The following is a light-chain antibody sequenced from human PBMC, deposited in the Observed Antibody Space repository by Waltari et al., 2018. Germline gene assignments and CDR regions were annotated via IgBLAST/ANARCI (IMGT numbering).Light chain of an antibody. CDR3: LSYTSSITFV. V-gene: IGLV2-23*02. Sequence: QPALTQPASVSGSPGQSITISCTGTSNDVGNSKHVCWYQQHPGKAPKLIISEVTERPSGVSDRFSGSKSGNPASLTIAGLQAEDEADYYCLSYTSSITFVFGGGTKVSVL. J-gene: IGLJ2*01. CDR2: EVT. CDR1: SNDVGNSKH.